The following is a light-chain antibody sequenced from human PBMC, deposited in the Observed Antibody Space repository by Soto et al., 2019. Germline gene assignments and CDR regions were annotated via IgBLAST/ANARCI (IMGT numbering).Light chain of an antibody. CDR3: QQYGSSPRIT. V-gene: IGKV3-20*01. J-gene: IGKJ5*01. CDR2: GAS. Sequence: EIVLTQSPGTLSLSPGERATLSCRASQSISGSYLAWYQQKPGQAPRLLIYGASSRATGIPDRFSGSGSGTDFTLTITRLEPEDFAVYYFQQYGSSPRITFGQGTRLEIK. CDR1: QSISGSY.